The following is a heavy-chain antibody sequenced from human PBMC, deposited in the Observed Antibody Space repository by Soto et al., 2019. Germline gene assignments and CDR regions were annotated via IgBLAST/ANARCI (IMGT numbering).Heavy chain of an antibody. CDR3: ARDVGTRGYSGYDRDY. CDR2: IYYSGST. V-gene: IGHV4-30-4*01. J-gene: IGHJ4*02. D-gene: IGHD5-12*01. CDR1: GGSISSGDYY. Sequence: QLQESGPGLVKPSQTLSLTCTVSGGSISSGDYYWSWIRQPPGKGLAWIGYIYYSGSTSYDPSLKSGVTISVETSKNQSALKLSSVTAADTAVYYCARDVGTRGYSGYDRDYWGQGTLVTVSS.